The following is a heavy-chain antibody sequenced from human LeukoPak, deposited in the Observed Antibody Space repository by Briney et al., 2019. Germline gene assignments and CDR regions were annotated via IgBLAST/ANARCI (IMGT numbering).Heavy chain of an antibody. CDR2: ISGSGGST. CDR1: GFTFSSYA. D-gene: IGHD5-18*01. Sequence: GRSLRLSCAASGFTFSSYAMHWVRQAPGKGLEWASAISGSGGSTYYADSVKGRFTISRDNSKNTLYLQMNSLRAEDTAVYYCAKDRPSYGDYWGQGTLVTVSS. V-gene: IGHV3-23*01. CDR3: AKDRPSYGDY. J-gene: IGHJ4*02.